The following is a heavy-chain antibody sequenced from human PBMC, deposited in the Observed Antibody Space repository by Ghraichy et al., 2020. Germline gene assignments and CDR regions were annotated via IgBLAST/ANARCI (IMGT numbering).Heavy chain of an antibody. D-gene: IGHD5-18*01. J-gene: IGHJ6*02. V-gene: IGHV3-7*01. CDR2: IKQDGSEE. CDR1: GFAFSNYW. CDR3: ARPQYSSSGGLDGMNV. Sequence: GGSLRLSCAASGFAFSNYWMSWVRQAPGKGLEWVANIKQDGSEEYYVGSVRGRFTISRDNAKDSLYLQMNSLRAEDTAVYYCARPQYSSSGGLDGMNVWGQGTTVAVSS.